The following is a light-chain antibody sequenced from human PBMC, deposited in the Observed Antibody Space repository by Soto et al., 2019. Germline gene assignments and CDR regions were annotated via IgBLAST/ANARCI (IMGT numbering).Light chain of an antibody. CDR1: SSDVGSYNL. CDR3: CSYAGSSTWV. V-gene: IGLV2-23*01. CDR2: EGT. Sequence: QSALTQPASVSRSPGQSITISCTGTSSDVGSYNLVSWYQHHPGKAPKLMIYEGTKRPSGLSNRFSGSKSGNTASLTISGLQAEDEADYYCCSYAGSSTWVFGGGTKLTVL. J-gene: IGLJ3*02.